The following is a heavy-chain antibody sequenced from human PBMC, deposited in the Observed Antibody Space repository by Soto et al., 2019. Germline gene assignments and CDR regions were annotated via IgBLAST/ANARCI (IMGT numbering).Heavy chain of an antibody. CDR1: GGTFSSYT. Sequence: SVKVSCKASGGTFSSYTISWVRQAPGQGLEWMGRIIPILGIANYAQKFQGRVTITADKSTSTAYMELSSLRSEDTAVYYFASYLGGREARWDNWFEPWGQGTLVTVAS. CDR2: IIPILGIA. CDR3: ASYLGGREARWDNWFEP. V-gene: IGHV1-69*02. J-gene: IGHJ5*02. D-gene: IGHD3-16*02.